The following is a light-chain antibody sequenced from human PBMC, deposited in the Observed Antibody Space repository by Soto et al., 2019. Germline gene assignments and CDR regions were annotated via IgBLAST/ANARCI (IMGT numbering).Light chain of an antibody. CDR3: AAWDDSLNGVV. CDR2: SNN. V-gene: IGLV1-44*01. CDR1: TSNIGSNT. Sequence: QSVLTQPPSASGTPGQRVPISCSGSTSNIGSNTVNWYQHLPGTAPKLLIYSNNQRPSGVPDRFSGSKSGTSASLAISGLQSEDEADYYCAAWDDSLNGVVFGGGTQLTVL. J-gene: IGLJ2*01.